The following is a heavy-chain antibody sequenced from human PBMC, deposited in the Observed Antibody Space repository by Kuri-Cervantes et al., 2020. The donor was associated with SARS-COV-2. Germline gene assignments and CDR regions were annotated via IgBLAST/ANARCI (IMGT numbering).Heavy chain of an antibody. CDR2: ISAYNGNT. CDR3: TRSMSLDVFRM. V-gene: IGHV1-18*01. Sequence: GESLKISCKASGYTFTSYGISWVRQAPGQGLEWMGWISAYNGNTNYAQKFQGRVTMTTDTSTSTAYMELRSLRSDDTAVYYCTRSMSLDVFRMWGQGTMVTVSS. CDR1: GYTFTSYG. J-gene: IGHJ3*02. D-gene: IGHD6-6*01.